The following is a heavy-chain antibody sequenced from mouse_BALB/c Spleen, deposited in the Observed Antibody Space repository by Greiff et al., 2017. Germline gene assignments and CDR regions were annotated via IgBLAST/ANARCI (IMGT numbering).Heavy chain of an antibody. CDR3: ARDLYDGYFLYAMDY. J-gene: IGHJ4*01. CDR1: GFSLTGYG. Sequence: VMLVESGPGLVAPSQSLSITCTVSGFSLTGYGVNWVRQPPGKGLEWLGMIWGDGSTDYNSALKSRLSISKVNSKSQVFLKMNSLQTDDTARYYCARDLYDGYFLYAMDYWGQGTSVTVSS. D-gene: IGHD2-3*01. V-gene: IGHV2-6-7*01. CDR2: IWGDGST.